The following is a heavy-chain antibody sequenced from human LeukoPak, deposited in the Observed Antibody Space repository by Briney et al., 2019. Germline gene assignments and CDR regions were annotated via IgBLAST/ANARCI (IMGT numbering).Heavy chain of an antibody. CDR1: GVSITSYY. V-gene: IGHV4-59*08. D-gene: IGHD1-26*01. Sequence: SETLSLTCTVSGVSITSYYWSWIRQPPGKGLGWIGYIYYSGSTNYNPSLKSRVTMSVDTSNNQFSLKLSSVTAADTGVYYCARERVSGGSGYGMDVWGQGTTVTVSS. CDR2: IYYSGST. J-gene: IGHJ6*02. CDR3: ARERVSGGSGYGMDV.